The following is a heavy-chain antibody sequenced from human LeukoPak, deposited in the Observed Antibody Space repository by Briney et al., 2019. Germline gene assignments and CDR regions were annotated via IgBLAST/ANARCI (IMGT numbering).Heavy chain of an antibody. CDR2: IWYDGSNK. D-gene: IGHD2-2*01. J-gene: IGHJ6*03. Sequence: PGRSLRLSCAASGFTFSSYGMHWVRQAPGKGLEWVAVIWYDGSNKYYADSVKGRFTISRDNSKNTLYLQMNSLRAEDTAVYDCGRARYCSSTSCFPDHYMDVWGKGTTVTVSS. CDR1: GFTFSSYG. CDR3: GRARYCSSTSCFPDHYMDV. V-gene: IGHV3-33*01.